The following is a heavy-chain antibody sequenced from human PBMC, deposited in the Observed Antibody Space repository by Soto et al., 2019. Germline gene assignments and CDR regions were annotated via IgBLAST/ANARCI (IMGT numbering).Heavy chain of an antibody. Sequence: SETLSLTCAVSGYSISSGYYWGWIRQPPGKGLEWIVSIYHSGSTYYNPSLKSRVTISVDTSKNQFSLKLSSVTAADTAVYYCARANGYYYYGMDVWGQGTTVTVSS. CDR2: IYHSGST. D-gene: IGHD2-8*01. CDR3: ARANGYYYYGMDV. V-gene: IGHV4-38-2*01. CDR1: GYSISSGYY. J-gene: IGHJ6*02.